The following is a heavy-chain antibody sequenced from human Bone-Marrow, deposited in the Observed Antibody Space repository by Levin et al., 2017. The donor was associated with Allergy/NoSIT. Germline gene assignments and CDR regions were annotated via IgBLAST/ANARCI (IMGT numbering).Heavy chain of an antibody. CDR1: GYTFTGYY. CDR3: ASEGGYCSGGSCYTTGFDY. J-gene: IGHJ4*02. V-gene: IGHV1-2*06. CDR2: INPNSGGT. Sequence: ASVKVSCKASGYTFTGYYMHWVRQAPGQGLEWMGRINPNSGGTNYAQKFQGRVTMTRDTSISTAYMELSRLRSDDTAVYYCASEGGYCSGGSCYTTGFDYWGQGTLVTVSS. D-gene: IGHD2-15*01.